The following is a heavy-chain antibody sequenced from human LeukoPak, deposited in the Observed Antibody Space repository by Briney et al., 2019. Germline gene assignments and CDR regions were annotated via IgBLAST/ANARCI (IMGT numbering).Heavy chain of an antibody. D-gene: IGHD2-8*01. V-gene: IGHV3-74*01. CDR3: APIGVGY. Sequence: PGGSLRLSCVASGFTSTSNWHWVRQAPGKALVWVSRIRSDGSSTSYADSVKGRFTISRDNAKNTLYLQMNSLRAEDTAVYYCAPIGVGYWGQGTLVTVSS. CDR1: GFTSTSNW. J-gene: IGHJ4*02. CDR2: IRSDGSST.